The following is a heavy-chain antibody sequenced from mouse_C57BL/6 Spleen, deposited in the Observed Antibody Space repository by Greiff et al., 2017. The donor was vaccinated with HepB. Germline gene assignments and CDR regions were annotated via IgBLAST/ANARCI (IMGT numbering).Heavy chain of an antibody. CDR3: ARDRDGTEYFDV. CDR1: GFTFSSYA. Sequence: EVKLQESGGGLVKPGGSLKLSCAASGFTFSSYAMSWVRQTPEKRLEWVATISDGGSYTYYPDNVKGRFTISRDNAKNNLYLQMSHLKSEDTAMYYCARDRDGTEYFDVWGTGTTVTVSS. V-gene: IGHV5-4*01. J-gene: IGHJ1*03. D-gene: IGHD3-3*01. CDR2: ISDGGSYT.